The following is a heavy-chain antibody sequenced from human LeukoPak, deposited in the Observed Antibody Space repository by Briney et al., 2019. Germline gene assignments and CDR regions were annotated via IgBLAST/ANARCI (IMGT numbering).Heavy chain of an antibody. CDR2: ISAYNGNT. J-gene: IGHJ4*02. CDR3: AISYYDSSGYCDFDY. V-gene: IGHV1-18*01. D-gene: IGHD3-22*01. Sequence: ASVKVSCKASGYTFTSYGISWVRQAPGQGLEWVGWISAYNGNTNYAQKLQGRVTMTTDTSTSTAYMELRSLRSDDTAVYYCAISYYDSSGYCDFDYCGQGTLVTVSS. CDR1: GYTFTSYG.